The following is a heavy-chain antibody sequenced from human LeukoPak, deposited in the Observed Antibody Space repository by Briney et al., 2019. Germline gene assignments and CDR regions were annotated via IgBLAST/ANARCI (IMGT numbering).Heavy chain of an antibody. Sequence: GGSLRLSCAASGFTVSLYWMSWVRQAPGKGLEWVANINQDGSENYSVDSVKGRFTISRDNAKSSLYLQMNDLRVEDTDVYYCARNPQWLSYSMDVWGQGTTVTVSS. CDR3: ARNPQWLSYSMDV. J-gene: IGHJ6*02. V-gene: IGHV3-7*01. D-gene: IGHD6-19*01. CDR2: INQDGSEN. CDR1: GFTVSLYW.